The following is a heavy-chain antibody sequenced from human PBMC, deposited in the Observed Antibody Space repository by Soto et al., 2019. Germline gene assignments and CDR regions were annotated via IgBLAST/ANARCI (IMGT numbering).Heavy chain of an antibody. V-gene: IGHV4-34*01. Sequence: SETLSLTCAVYGGSFSGYYWSWIRQPPGKGLEWIGEINHSGSTNYNPSLKSRVTISVDTSKNQFSLKLSSVTAADTAVYYCARVAADYYYYYGMDVWGQGTTVTVSS. CDR2: INHSGST. J-gene: IGHJ6*02. CDR3: ARVAADYYYYYGMDV. CDR1: GGSFSGYY. D-gene: IGHD6-13*01.